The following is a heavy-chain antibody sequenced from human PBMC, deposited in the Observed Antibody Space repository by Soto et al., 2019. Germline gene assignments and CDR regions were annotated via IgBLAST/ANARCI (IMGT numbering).Heavy chain of an antibody. CDR1: GGTFSSYT. D-gene: IGHD3-22*01. Sequence: QVQLVQSGAEVKKPGSSVKVSCKASGGTFSSYTISWVRQAPGQGLEWMGRIIPILGIANYAQKFQGRVTINADKSTSTAYMELSSLRSEDTAVYYCARDYHYYDSSGYYLPNWFDPWGQGTLVTVSS. CDR2: IIPILGIA. CDR3: ARDYHYYDSSGYYLPNWFDP. V-gene: IGHV1-69*02. J-gene: IGHJ5*02.